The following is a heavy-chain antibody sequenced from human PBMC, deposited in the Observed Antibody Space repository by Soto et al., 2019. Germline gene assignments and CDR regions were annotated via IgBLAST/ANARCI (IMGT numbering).Heavy chain of an antibody. CDR2: INHGEST. J-gene: IGHJ4*02. CDR1: GGSITRGGCS. Sequence: QLQLQESGSGLVKPSQTLSLTCAVSGGSITRGGCSWGWSRPPPGKGLEWVGHINHGESTYYNPSPKSRATISEARSKNPSARRLSSVTAAATAGDYGARAEGGIFDYWGQGTLFTVS. CDR3: ARAEGGIFDY. V-gene: IGHV4-30-2*01.